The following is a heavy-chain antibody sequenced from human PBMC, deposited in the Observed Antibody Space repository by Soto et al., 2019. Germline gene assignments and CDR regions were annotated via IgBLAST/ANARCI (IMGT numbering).Heavy chain of an antibody. V-gene: IGHV3-74*01. CDR1: WFTFRSYL. J-gene: IGHJ6*02. D-gene: IGHD1-26*01. CDR3: ARWFAQWETDYYGMDV. CDR2: INSDGSST. Sequence: GGSLRLSFAAPWFTFRSYLVHWVRPAPGEGLVWVSRINSDGSSTSYADSVKGRFTISRDNAKNTLYLQMNSLRAEDTAVYYCARWFAQWETDYYGMDVWGQGTTVTVSS.